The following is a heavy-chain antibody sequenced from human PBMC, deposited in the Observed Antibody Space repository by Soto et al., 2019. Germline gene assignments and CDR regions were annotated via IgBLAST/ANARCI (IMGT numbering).Heavy chain of an antibody. Sequence: ASVKVSCKASGGTFSSYAISWVRQAPGQGLEWMGGIIPIFGTANYTQKFQGRVTITADESTSTAYMELSSLRSEDTAVYYCARGGRGRGSYGGVDYWGQGTLVTVSS. CDR3: ARGGRGRGSYGGVDY. V-gene: IGHV1-69*13. CDR2: IIPIFGTA. CDR1: GGTFSSYA. J-gene: IGHJ4*02. D-gene: IGHD1-26*01.